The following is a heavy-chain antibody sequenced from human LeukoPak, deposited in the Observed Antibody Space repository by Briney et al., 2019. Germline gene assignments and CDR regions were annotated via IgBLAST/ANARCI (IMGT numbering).Heavy chain of an antibody. CDR2: IYYSGST. V-gene: IGHV4-39*07. CDR1: GGSISSSSYY. J-gene: IGHJ4*02. D-gene: IGHD3-22*01. Sequence: ASETLSLACTVSGGSISSSSYYWGWIRQPPGKGLEWIGSIYYSGSTYYNPSLKSRVTISVDTSKNQFSLKLSSVTAADTAVYYCARERAPETYYYDSSGYYPYYFDYWGQGTLVTVSS. CDR3: ARERAPETYYYDSSGYYPYYFDY.